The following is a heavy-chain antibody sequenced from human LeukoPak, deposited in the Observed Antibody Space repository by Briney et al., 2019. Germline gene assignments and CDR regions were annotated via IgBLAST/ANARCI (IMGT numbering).Heavy chain of an antibody. CDR1: GFTFSSYW. Sequence: PGGSLRLSCAASGFTFSSYWMHWVRQGPGKGLEWVAHINDDGTTTGYAEFAEGRFTISRDDAKNTLYLQISSLRAEDTALYYCTRGGFYYDSSGYFPHFFDSWGQGTLVTVSS. V-gene: IGHV3-74*01. CDR3: TRGGFYYDSSGYFPHFFDS. D-gene: IGHD3-22*01. J-gene: IGHJ4*02. CDR2: INDDGTTT.